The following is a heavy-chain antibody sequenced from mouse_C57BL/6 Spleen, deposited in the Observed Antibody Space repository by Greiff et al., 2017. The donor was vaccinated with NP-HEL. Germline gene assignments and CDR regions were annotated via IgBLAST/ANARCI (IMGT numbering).Heavy chain of an antibody. V-gene: IGHV1-80*01. Sequence: QVQLKQSGAELVKPGASVKISCKASGYAFSSYWMNWVKQRPGKGLEWIGQIYPGDGDTNYNGKFKGKATLTADKSSSTAYMQLSSLTSEDSAVYFCARHSNYPSFDYWGQGTTLTVSS. CDR2: IYPGDGDT. CDR3: ARHSNYPSFDY. CDR1: GYAFSSYW. J-gene: IGHJ2*01. D-gene: IGHD2-5*01.